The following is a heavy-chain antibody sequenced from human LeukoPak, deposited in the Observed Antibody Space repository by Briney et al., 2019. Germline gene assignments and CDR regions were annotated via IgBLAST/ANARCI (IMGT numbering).Heavy chain of an antibody. J-gene: IGHJ4*01. CDR2: IYYSGST. D-gene: IGHD2-15*01. V-gene: IGHV4-39*01. CDR1: GGSISSSSYY. Sequence: SETLSLTCTVSGGSISSSSYYWGWIRQPPGKGLEWTGSIYYSGSTYYNPSLKSRVTISVGTSKNQFSLKLSSVTAADTAVYYCARGRVVVAATQYYFDYWGQGTLVTVSS. CDR3: ARGRVVVAATQYYFDY.